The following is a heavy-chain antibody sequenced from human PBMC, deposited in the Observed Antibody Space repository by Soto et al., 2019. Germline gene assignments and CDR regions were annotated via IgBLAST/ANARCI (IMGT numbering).Heavy chain of an antibody. D-gene: IGHD3-16*02. Sequence: GGSLRLSCSASGFTFSSYAMHWVRQAPGKGLEYVSAISSNGGSTYYADSVKGRFTISRDNSKNTLYLQMGSLRDEDTAQYYCRCYRYDYVWGSYRPARDYYFDYWGQGTLVTVSS. CDR2: ISSNGGST. J-gene: IGHJ4*02. CDR3: RCYRYDYVWGSYRPARDYYFDY. CDR1: GFTFSSYA. V-gene: IGHV3-64D*08.